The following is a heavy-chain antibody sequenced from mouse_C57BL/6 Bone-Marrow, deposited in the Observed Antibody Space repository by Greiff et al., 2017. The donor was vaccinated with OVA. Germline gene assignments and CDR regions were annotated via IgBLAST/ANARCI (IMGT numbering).Heavy chain of an antibody. CDR1: GFNIKDDY. Sequence: EVQLQQSGAELVRPGASVKLSCTASGFNIKDDYMHWVKQRPEQGLEWIGWIDPENGDTEYASKFQGKATITADTSSNTAYLQLSSLTSEDTAVYYCTTYDGSFAYWGQGTLVTVSA. D-gene: IGHD2-3*01. V-gene: IGHV14-4*01. CDR2: IDPENGDT. J-gene: IGHJ3*01. CDR3: TTYDGSFAY.